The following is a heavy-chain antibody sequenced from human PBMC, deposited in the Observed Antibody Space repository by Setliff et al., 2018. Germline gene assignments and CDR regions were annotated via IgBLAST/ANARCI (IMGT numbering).Heavy chain of an antibody. CDR1: GGSFSGYY. V-gene: IGHV4-34*01. CDR3: ARERKFYSSGWSLIYYYYCMDV. J-gene: IGHJ6*03. CDR2: INHSGST. Sequence: KPSETLSLTCAVYGGSFSGYYWSWIRQPPGKGLEWIGEINHSGSTNYNPSLKSRVTISVDTSKNQFSLKLSSVTAADTAVYYCARERKFYSSGWSLIYYYYCMDVWGKGTTVTVSS. D-gene: IGHD6-19*01.